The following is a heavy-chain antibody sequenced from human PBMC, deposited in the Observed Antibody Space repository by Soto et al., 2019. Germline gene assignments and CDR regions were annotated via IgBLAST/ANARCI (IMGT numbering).Heavy chain of an antibody. D-gene: IGHD5-12*01. Sequence: SETLSLTCTVSGGSISNYYWSWVRQPPGKGLEWIGYIYDSGSTNYNPSLKSRVTISVDTAKNQFSLKLSSVTAADTAVYYCAREDRDGYNSNWFDPWGQGTLVTVSS. V-gene: IGHV4-59*01. J-gene: IGHJ5*02. CDR1: GGSISNYY. CDR3: AREDRDGYNSNWFDP. CDR2: IYDSGST.